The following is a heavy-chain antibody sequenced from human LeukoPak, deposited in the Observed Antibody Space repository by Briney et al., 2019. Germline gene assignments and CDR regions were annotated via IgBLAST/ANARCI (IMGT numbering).Heavy chain of an antibody. Sequence: PGGSLRLSCAVSGFTFSSYAMHWVRQAPGKGLEWVAVISYDGSNKFYADSVKGRFTISRDNSNNTLYLQMNSLRAADTAVYYCAKSLWFEELSPTDYWGQGTLVTVSS. CDR2: ISYDGSNK. J-gene: IGHJ4*02. CDR1: GFTFSSYA. CDR3: AKSLWFEELSPTDY. D-gene: IGHD3-10*01. V-gene: IGHV3-30*18.